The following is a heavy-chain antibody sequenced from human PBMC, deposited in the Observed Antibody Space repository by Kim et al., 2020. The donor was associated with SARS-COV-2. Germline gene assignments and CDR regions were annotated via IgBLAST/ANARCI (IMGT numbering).Heavy chain of an antibody. CDR3: ARGSSYMSLDY. CDR2: VYSSGRT. Sequence: SETLSLTCSVSGGSISNSYWHWIRQPPGKGLEWIGYVYSSGRTDYNPSLKSRVSISVDTSKNQFSLKLKFVTAADTAVYYCARGSSYMSLDYWGQGTLVT. V-gene: IGHV4-59*01. CDR1: GGSISNSY. D-gene: IGHD6-6*01. J-gene: IGHJ4*02.